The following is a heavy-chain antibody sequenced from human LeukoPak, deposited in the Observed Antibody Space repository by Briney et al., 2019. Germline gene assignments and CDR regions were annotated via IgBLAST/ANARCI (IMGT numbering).Heavy chain of an antibody. CDR2: ISGSGGST. Sequence: PGRSLRLSCAASGFTFSSYAMSWVRQAPGKGLEWVSAISGSGGSTYYADSVKGRFTISRDNSKNTLYLQMNSLRAEDTAVYYCAKDCEGTIVPAAILRVCAFDIWGQGTMVTVSS. CDR3: AKDCEGTIVPAAILRVCAFDI. J-gene: IGHJ3*02. D-gene: IGHD2-2*01. V-gene: IGHV3-23*01. CDR1: GFTFSSYA.